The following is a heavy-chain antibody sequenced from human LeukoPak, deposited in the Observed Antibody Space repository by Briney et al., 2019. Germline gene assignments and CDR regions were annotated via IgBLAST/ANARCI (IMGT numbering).Heavy chain of an antibody. V-gene: IGHV4-34*01. CDR3: AQSLNRAFDS. J-gene: IGHJ4*02. CDR1: GVSVSGYY. CDR2: INDSSSI. Sequence: PSETLTLTCAVYGVSVSGYYWIWIRQSPGKGLEWIAEINDSSSINYNPTLKSRVTISVDTSKNQFSLNLSSVTAADTAVYYCAQSLNRAFDSWARGTRVTVSS.